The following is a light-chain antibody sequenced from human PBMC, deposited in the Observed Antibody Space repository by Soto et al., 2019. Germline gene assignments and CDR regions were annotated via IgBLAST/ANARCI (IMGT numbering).Light chain of an antibody. Sequence: DVVMTQSPLSLSVIPGQPASISCRSSQSPVTSDGNTYLNWFHQRPGQSPRRLIYKISNRDSGVPARFIGSGSGTEFTLKISRVEAEDVGIYYFMQGTSWPYTFGQGTKLEI. V-gene: IGKV2-30*01. CDR1: QSPVTSDGNTY. CDR2: KIS. CDR3: MQGTSWPYT. J-gene: IGKJ2*01.